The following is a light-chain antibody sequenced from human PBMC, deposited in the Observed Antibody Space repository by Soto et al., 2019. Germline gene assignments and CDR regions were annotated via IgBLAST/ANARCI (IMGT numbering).Light chain of an antibody. CDR1: QDIRDY. CDR2: GAS. V-gene: IGKV1-16*01. Sequence: DIQMTQSPSALSASVGDRVTITCRASQDIRDYLAWFQQKPGKAPKSLIYGASSLQGGVPSRFSRSGSGTEFALTFNSLQPEDFATYYCQQNTYYPLTFGGGTKVEIK. J-gene: IGKJ4*01. CDR3: QQNTYYPLT.